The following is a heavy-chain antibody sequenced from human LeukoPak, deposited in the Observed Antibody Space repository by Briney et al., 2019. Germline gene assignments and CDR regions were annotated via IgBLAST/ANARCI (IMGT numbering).Heavy chain of an antibody. D-gene: IGHD5-12*01. V-gene: IGHV1-2*02. CDR2: INPNTGGT. CDR1: GYTFTGHY. Sequence: GASVKVSCKASGYTFTGHYIHWVRQAPGQGFEWMGWINPNTGGTDYAQKFQDRIAISTYTSISTAYMELGRLRSDDTALYYCARDLATIDGIAWYYFENWGQGTLVTVS. CDR3: ARDLATIDGIAWYYFEN. J-gene: IGHJ4*02.